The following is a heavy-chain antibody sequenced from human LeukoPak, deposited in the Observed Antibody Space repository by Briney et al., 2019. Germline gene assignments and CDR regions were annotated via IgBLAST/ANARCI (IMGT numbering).Heavy chain of an antibody. J-gene: IGHJ4*02. Sequence: SSVKVSRKASGGTFSRYLISWVRQAPGQRREWMGGIFPFVGTADYAQKFHGRVTITADESTSTAYMELSSLKSEDTAVYYCARDLVGSRTGYSSGAWDYWGQGTLVTVSS. V-gene: IGHV1-69*13. CDR3: ARDLVGSRTGYSSGAWDY. D-gene: IGHD3/OR15-3a*01. CDR2: IFPFVGTA. CDR1: GGTFSRYL.